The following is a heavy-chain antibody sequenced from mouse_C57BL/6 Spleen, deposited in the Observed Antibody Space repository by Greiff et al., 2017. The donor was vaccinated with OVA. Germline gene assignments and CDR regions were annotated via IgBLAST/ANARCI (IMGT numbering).Heavy chain of an antibody. J-gene: IGHJ4*01. CDR1: GYAFTNYL. Sequence: QVQLKQSGAELVRPGTSVKVSCKASGYAFTNYLIEWVKQRPGQGLEWIGVINPGSGGTNYNEKFKGKATLTADKSSSTAYMQPSSLTSEDSAVYFCARHLRRNYAMDYWGQGTSVTVSS. CDR3: ARHLRRNYAMDY. V-gene: IGHV1-54*01. CDR2: INPGSGGT. D-gene: IGHD2-12*01.